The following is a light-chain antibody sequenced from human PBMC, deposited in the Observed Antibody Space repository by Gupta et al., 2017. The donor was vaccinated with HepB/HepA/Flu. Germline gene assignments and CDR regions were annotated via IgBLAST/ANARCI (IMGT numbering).Light chain of an antibody. CDR2: RAS. J-gene: IGKJ2*03. CDR1: QRLSSN. V-gene: IGKV3-15*01. Sequence: EIVMTQSPATLSVSPGERATLSCRASQRLSSNLAWYKQKPGQAPRLLIYRASTRDTGVPDRFSGSGYGTEFTLTISSRQSEDFAVYYCQQYKDWPPYSFGQGTKLVIK. CDR3: QQYKDWPPYS.